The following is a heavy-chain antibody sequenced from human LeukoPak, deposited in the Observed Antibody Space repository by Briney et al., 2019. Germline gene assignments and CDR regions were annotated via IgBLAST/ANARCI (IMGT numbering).Heavy chain of an antibody. CDR1: GFTFSNAW. CDR2: IKTKTGGGTT. V-gene: IGHV3-15*01. Sequence: GGSLRLSCAASGFTFSNAWMNWVRQAPGKGLGWVGRIKTKTGGGTTDYAAPVKGRFTISRDDSKNTLFLQMNSLKTEDTAVYYCTTNDAFDIWGQGTMVTVSS. J-gene: IGHJ3*02. CDR3: TTNDAFDI.